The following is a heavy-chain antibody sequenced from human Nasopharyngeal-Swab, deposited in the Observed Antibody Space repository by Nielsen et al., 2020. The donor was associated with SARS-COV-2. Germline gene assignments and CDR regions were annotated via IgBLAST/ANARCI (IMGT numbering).Heavy chain of an antibody. CDR1: GDSINNSPYY. D-gene: IGHD3-22*01. CDR3: ANLWGVSGYYTYDGFDI. V-gene: IGHV4-39*01. CDR2: LYYGGRP. J-gene: IGHJ3*02. Sequence: GSLRLSCLVSGDSINNSPYYWGWIRQPPGKGLEWIGSLYYGGRPDYNPSLRSRVTISADTSKNQFFLRLSSVTAADTAVYYCANLWGVSGYYTYDGFDIWGQGTMVTVSS.